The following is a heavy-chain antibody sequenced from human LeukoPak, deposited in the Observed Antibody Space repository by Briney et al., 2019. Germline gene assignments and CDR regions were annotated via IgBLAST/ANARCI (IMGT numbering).Heavy chain of an antibody. CDR3: ARGRNIAAAGTAGDYFDY. CDR1: GGSISSYY. V-gene: IGHV4-4*07. CDR2: IYTSGST. Sequence: PSETLSLTCTVSGGSISSYYWNWIRKPAGKGLEWIGRIYTSGSTNYNPSLKSRVTMSVDTSKNQFSLKLSSVTAADTAVYYCARGRNIAAAGTAGDYFDYWGQGTLVTVSS. D-gene: IGHD6-13*01. J-gene: IGHJ4*02.